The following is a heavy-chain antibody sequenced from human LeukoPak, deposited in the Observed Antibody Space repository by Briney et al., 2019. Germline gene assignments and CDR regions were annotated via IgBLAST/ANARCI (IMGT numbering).Heavy chain of an antibody. CDR1: GFTFSSYW. CDR2: ISNDGTTT. Sequence: GGSLRLSCAASGFTFSSYWMHWVRQAPGKGLVWVSRISNDGTTTTYADSVKGRCTISRDNAKNTLYLQMNSLRVEDTAIYYCAKMTAPAYWGQGTLVTVSS. D-gene: IGHD5-18*01. J-gene: IGHJ4*02. V-gene: IGHV3-74*01. CDR3: AKMTAPAY.